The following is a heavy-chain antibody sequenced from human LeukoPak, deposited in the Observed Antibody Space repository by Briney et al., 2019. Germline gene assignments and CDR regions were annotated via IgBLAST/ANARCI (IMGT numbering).Heavy chain of an antibody. CDR1: GYTFTSYA. D-gene: IGHD6-6*01. Sequence: ASVKVSCKASGYTFTSYAMNWVRQAPGQGLEWMGRINTNTGNPTYDQGFTGRFVFSLDTSVSTAYLQISSLKAEDTAVYYCARENGIAARPDPYSYYGMDVWGQGATVTVSS. V-gene: IGHV7-4-1*02. CDR2: INTNTGNP. J-gene: IGHJ6*02. CDR3: ARENGIAARPDPYSYYGMDV.